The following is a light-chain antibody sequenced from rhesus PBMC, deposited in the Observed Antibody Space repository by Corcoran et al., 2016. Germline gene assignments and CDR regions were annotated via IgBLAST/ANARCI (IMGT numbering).Light chain of an antibody. CDR3: QQYSSSPFT. J-gene: IGKJ3*01. V-gene: IGKV1-28*02. CDR1: QVISRY. CDR2: NAS. Sequence: DIQMTQSPSSPSASVGDTVTITCRASQVISRYINWFQQKPGKDPKLLIYNASNLQSGVPSRFSGSGSGTDFTLTIISLQSEDFATYYCQQYSSSPFTFGPGTRLYIK.